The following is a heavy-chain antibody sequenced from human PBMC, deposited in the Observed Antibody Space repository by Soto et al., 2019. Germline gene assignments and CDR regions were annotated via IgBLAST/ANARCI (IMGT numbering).Heavy chain of an antibody. J-gene: IGHJ4*02. D-gene: IGHD3-10*01. CDR2: IYYSGST. CDR3: ARVVYGSGRRTDIDY. CDR1: GGSISSGDYY. V-gene: IGHV4-30-4*01. Sequence: SETLSLTCTVSGGSISSGDYYWSWIRQPPGKGLEWIGYIYYSGSTYYNPSLKSRVTISVDTSKNQFSLKLSSVTAADTAVYYCARVVYGSGRRTDIDYWGQGTLVTVSS.